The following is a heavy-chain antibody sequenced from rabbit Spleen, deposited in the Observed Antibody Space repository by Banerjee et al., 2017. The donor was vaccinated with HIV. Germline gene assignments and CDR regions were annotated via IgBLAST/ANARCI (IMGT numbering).Heavy chain of an antibody. CDR3: VRDLGYDDYSEKGYFNL. V-gene: IGHV1S45*01. D-gene: IGHD2-1*01. J-gene: IGHJ4*01. CDR1: GFSFSSSDY. CDR2: IAGSSSGFT. Sequence: QEQLVESGGGLVQPGGSLKLSCKASGFSFSSSDYICWVRQAPGKGLEWISCIAGSSSGFTYSATWAKGRFTISKTSSTTVTLQMTSLTAADTATYFCVRDLGYDDYSEKGYFNLWGPGTLVTVS.